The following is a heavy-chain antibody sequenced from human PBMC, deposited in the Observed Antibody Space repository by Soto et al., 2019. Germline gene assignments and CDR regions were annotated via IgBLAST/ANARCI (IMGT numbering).Heavy chain of an antibody. J-gene: IGHJ4*02. V-gene: IGHV3-73*01. CDR2: IRSKANSYAT. CDR3: TRSNYDYGSD. Sequence: GGSLRLSCAASGFTFSGSAMHWVRQASGKGLEWVGRIRSKANSYATAYAASVKGRFTISRDDSKNTAYLQMNSLKTEDTAVYYCTRSNYDYGSDWGQGTLVTVSS. D-gene: IGHD3-16*01. CDR1: GFTFSGSA.